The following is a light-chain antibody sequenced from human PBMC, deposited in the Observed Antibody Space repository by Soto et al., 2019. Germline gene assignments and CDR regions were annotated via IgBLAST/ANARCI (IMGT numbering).Light chain of an antibody. CDR2: RNH. CDR1: SSNIGSNS. CDR3: AAWDDSRNWV. V-gene: IGLV1-44*01. J-gene: IGLJ3*02. Sequence: QSVLTQPPSASGTPGQTVTISCSGSSSNIGSNSAYWYQQIPGTAPKLIIYRNHQRPSGVPDRFSGSKSGTSASLTISGRQSEDEADYHCAAWDDSRNWVFGGGTKLTVL.